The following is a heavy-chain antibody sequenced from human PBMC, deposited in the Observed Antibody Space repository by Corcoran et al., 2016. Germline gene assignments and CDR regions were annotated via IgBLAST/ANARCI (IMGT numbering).Heavy chain of an antibody. CDR3: AREGSTYYDYVWGSYRYIDY. V-gene: IGHV3-48*04. J-gene: IGHJ4*02. CDR2: ISSSSSTI. Sequence: EVQLVESGGGLVQPGGSLRLSCAASGFTFSSYSMNWVRQAPGKGLEWVSYISSSSSTIYYADSVKGRFTISRDNAKNSLYLQMNSLRAEETAVYYCAREGSTYYDYVWGSYRYIDYWGQGTLVTVSS. D-gene: IGHD3-16*02. CDR1: GFTFSSYS.